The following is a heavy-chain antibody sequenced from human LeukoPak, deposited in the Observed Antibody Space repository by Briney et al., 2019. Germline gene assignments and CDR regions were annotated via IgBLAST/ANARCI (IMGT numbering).Heavy chain of an antibody. Sequence: PGGSLRLSCTASGFTFSSLSMNWVRQAPEKGLEWVSYISGTSSNIYYADSVKGRFTIPRDNAKNSLYLQMNSLRDEDTAVYYCARKGDYHDYWGQGTLVTVSS. CDR3: ARKGDYHDY. CDR1: GFTFSSLS. V-gene: IGHV3-48*02. J-gene: IGHJ4*02. CDR2: ISGTSSNI.